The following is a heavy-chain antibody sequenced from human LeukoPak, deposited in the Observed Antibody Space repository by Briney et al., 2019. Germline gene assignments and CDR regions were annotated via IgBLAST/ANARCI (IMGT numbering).Heavy chain of an antibody. CDR3: ARDNEGNINPRRLGYFDY. Sequence: SETLSLTCTVSGGSISSYYWSWIRQPPGKGLEWIGYIYYSGSTNYNPSLKSRVTISVDTSKNTSSLKLSTVTSADTAVYYCARDNEGNINPRRLGYFDYWGQGTLVTVSS. CDR2: IYYSGST. V-gene: IGHV4-59*01. CDR1: GGSISSYY. D-gene: IGHD2-8*01. J-gene: IGHJ4*02.